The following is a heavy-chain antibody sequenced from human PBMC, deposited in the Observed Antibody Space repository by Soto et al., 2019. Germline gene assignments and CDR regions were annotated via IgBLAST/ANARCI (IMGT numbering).Heavy chain of an antibody. J-gene: IGHJ6*02. D-gene: IGHD2-2*01. Sequence: SETLSLTCTVSGGSISSYYWSWIRQPAGKGLEWIGRIYTSGSTNYNPSLKSRVTMSVDTSKNQFSLKLSSVTAADTAVYYCARDSREIVVVPAATYYYYGMDVWGQGTTVT. CDR2: IYTSGST. V-gene: IGHV4-4*07. CDR1: GGSISSYY. CDR3: ARDSREIVVVPAATYYYYGMDV.